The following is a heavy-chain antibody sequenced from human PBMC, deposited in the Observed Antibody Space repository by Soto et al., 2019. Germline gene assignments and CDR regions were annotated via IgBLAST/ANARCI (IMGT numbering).Heavy chain of an antibody. CDR1: GGSFSGYY. CDR3: ASSRGYSSRRYDYYYGMDV. Sequence: SETLSLTCAVYGGSFSGYYWSWIRQPPGKGLEWIGEINHSGSTNYNPSLKSRVTISVDTSKNQFSLKLSSVTAADTAVYYCASSRGYSSRRYDYYYGMDVCGQGPTVTVSS. J-gene: IGHJ6*02. V-gene: IGHV4-34*01. D-gene: IGHD6-13*01. CDR2: INHSGST.